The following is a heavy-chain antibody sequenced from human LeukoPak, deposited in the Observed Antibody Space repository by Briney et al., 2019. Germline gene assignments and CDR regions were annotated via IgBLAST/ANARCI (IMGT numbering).Heavy chain of an antibody. J-gene: IGHJ4*02. CDR2: ISGSGGST. CDR1: GFTFSSYG. CDR3: AKDAVYSGSRPPYYFDY. D-gene: IGHD1-26*01. Sequence: PGGSLRLSCAASGFTFSSYGMSWVRQAPGKGLEWVSAISGSGGSTYYADSVKGRFTISRDNSKNTLYLQMNSLRAEDTAVYYCAKDAVYSGSRPPYYFDYWGQGTLVTVSS. V-gene: IGHV3-23*01.